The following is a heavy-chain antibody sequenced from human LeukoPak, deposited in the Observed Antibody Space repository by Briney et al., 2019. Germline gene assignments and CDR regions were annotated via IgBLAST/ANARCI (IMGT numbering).Heavy chain of an antibody. V-gene: IGHV1-8*03. Sequence: ASVKVSCKASGYTFTSYDINWVRQATGQGLEWMGWMNPNSGNTGYAQKFQGRVTITRNTSISTAYMELSSLRSEDTAVYYCARTIAAAGTEGEGNWFDPWGQGTLVTVSS. CDR2: MNPNSGNT. J-gene: IGHJ5*02. CDR3: ARTIAAAGTEGEGNWFDP. CDR1: GYTFTSYD. D-gene: IGHD6-13*01.